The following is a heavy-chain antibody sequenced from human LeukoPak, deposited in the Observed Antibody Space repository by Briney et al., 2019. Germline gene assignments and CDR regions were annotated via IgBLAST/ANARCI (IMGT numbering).Heavy chain of an antibody. J-gene: IGHJ4*02. CDR2: ISWNSGSI. Sequence: SLRLSCAASGFTFDDYAMHWVRQAPGKGLEWVSGISWNSGSIGYADSVKGRFTISRDNAKNSLYLQMNSLRAEDTALYYCAKEAAVVAGTFFDYWGQGTLVTVSS. V-gene: IGHV3-9*01. D-gene: IGHD6-19*01. CDR3: AKEAAVVAGTFFDY. CDR1: GFTFDDYA.